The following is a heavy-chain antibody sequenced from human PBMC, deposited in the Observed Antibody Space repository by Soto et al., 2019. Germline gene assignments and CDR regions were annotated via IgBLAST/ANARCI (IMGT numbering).Heavy chain of an antibody. D-gene: IGHD2-21*02. V-gene: IGHV3-9*01. CDR3: ARLPKGSLVTA. CDR1: GFKFDDND. J-gene: IGHJ4*02. CDR2: ISWNSGTI. Sequence: DVELVESGGGLAQTGRSLRLSCATSGFKFDDNDMYWVRQAPGKGLEWVAGISWNSGTIGYADSVKGRFTISRDNAKNALFLQMNSLRDDDTATYYCARLPKGSLVTAWGQGARVTVSS.